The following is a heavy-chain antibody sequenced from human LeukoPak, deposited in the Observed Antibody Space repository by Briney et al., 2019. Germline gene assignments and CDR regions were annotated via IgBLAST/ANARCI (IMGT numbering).Heavy chain of an antibody. D-gene: IGHD6-19*01. V-gene: IGHV3-73*01. CDR2: IRSKANSYAT. CDR1: GFTFSGSA. Sequence: PGGSLRLSCAASGFTFSGSAMHWVRQAPGKGLEGFGRIRSKANSYATAYAASGKGRFTISRDDSKNTAYLQMNSLKAEDTAVYYCTRPTEQWLVFDYWGQGTLVTVSS. CDR3: TRPTEQWLVFDY. J-gene: IGHJ4*02.